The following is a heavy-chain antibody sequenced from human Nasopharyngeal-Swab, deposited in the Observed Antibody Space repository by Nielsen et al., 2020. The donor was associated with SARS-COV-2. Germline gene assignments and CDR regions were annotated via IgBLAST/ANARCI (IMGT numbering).Heavy chain of an antibody. V-gene: IGHV4-4*07. CDR1: GGSISSYY. D-gene: IGHD6-13*01. CDR2: IYTSGST. J-gene: IGHJ4*02. CDR3: ARGSLAAIPRSSWYFDY. Sequence: GSLRLSCTVSGGSISSYYWTWIRQPAGKGLEWIGRIYTSGSTNYNPSLKSRVSTSVDTSKNQFSLKLSSVTAADMAVYYCARGSLAAIPRSSWYFDYWGQGTLVTVSS.